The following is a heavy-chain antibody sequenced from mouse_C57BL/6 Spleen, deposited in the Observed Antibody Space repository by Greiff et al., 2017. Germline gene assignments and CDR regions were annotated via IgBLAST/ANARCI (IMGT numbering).Heavy chain of an antibody. CDR1: GYAFSSSW. Sequence: QVQLQQSGPELVKPGASVKISCKASGYAFSSSWMNWVKQRPGKGLEWIGRIYPGDGATNYNGKFKGKATLTADKSSSTAYMQLSSLTSEDSAVYFCARSDDYDPFDYWGQGTTLTVSS. CDR2: IYPGDGAT. J-gene: IGHJ2*01. V-gene: IGHV1-82*01. CDR3: ARSDDYDPFDY. D-gene: IGHD2-4*01.